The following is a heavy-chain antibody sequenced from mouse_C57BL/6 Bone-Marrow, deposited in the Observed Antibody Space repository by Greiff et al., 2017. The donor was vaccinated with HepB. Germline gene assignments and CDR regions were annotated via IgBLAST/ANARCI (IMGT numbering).Heavy chain of an antibody. CDR2: ISSGGSYT. Sequence: EVKLVESGGDLVKPGGSLKLSCAASGFAFSSYGMSWVRQTPDKRLEWVATISSGGSYTYYPDNVKGRFTISRDNAKNTLYLQMSSLKSEDTAMYYCASPIYYYGSSLFAYWGQGTLVTVSA. V-gene: IGHV5-6*01. CDR1: GFAFSSYG. CDR3: ASPIYYYGSSLFAY. D-gene: IGHD1-1*01. J-gene: IGHJ3*01.